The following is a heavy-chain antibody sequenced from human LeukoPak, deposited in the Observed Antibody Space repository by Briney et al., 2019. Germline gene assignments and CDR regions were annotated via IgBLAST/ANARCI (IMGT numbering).Heavy chain of an antibody. D-gene: IGHD4-11*01. CDR1: GYTFTSYW. CDR2: IYPGDSDT. J-gene: IGHJ5*02. Sequence: GESVKISCKGSGYTFTSYWIAWVRQMPGKGLEWMGIIYPGDSDTRYSPSFQGQVTISADKSISTVYLQWSSLKASDTAMYYCARVVTLTRPFDPWGQGTLVTVSS. CDR3: ARVVTLTRPFDP. V-gene: IGHV5-51*01.